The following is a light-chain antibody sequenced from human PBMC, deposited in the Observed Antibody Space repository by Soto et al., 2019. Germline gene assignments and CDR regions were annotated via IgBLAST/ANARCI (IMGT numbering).Light chain of an antibody. CDR1: SSDVGGYDS. CDR3: SSYTSSNTVL. J-gene: IGLJ2*01. Sequence: QLVLTQPASVSGSPGQSITISCTGTSSDVGGYDSVSWYQQHPGRAPKLMIYDVSNRPSGVSNRFSGSKSGNTASLTISGLQAEDEADYYCSSYTSSNTVLFGGGTKLTVL. CDR2: DVS. V-gene: IGLV2-14*01.